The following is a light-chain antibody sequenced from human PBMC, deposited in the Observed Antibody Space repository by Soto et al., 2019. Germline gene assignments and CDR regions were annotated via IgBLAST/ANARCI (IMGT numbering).Light chain of an antibody. CDR2: GAS. Sequence: EIVLTQSPATLSLSPGPRATLSCRASQSLSSSFLAWYQQKPGQATRLLIYGASSRATGIPDRFSGSGSGTDFTLTISRLEPEEFAVYYCKKYGFSPRTFGKGTKVDIK. CDR1: QSLSSSF. V-gene: IGKV3-20*01. J-gene: IGKJ1*01. CDR3: KKYGFSPRT.